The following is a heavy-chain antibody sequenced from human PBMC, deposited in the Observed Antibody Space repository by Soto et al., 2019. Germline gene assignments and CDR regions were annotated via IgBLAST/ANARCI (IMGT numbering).Heavy chain of an antibody. V-gene: IGHV1-18*01. Sequence: GASVKVSCKASGYTFTSYGISWVRQAPGQGLEWMGWISAYNGNTNYAQKLQGRVTMTTDTSTSTAYMELRSLRSDDTAVYYCARDQGSGWYPDGPSLDYWGQGTLVTVSS. CDR3: ARDQGSGWYPDGPSLDY. J-gene: IGHJ4*02. CDR1: GYTFTSYG. CDR2: ISAYNGNT. D-gene: IGHD6-19*01.